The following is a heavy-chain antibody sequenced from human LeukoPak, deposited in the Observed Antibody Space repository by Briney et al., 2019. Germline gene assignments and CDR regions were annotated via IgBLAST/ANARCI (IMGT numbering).Heavy chain of an antibody. J-gene: IGHJ3*02. CDR3: AKWSTPKDAFDI. V-gene: IGHV3-48*03. CDR1: GFTFSSYE. Sequence: HPGGSLRLSCAASGFTFSSYEMNWVRQAPGKGLEWVSYISSSGSTIYYADSVKGRFTISRDNSKNTLYLQMNSLRADDTAVYYCAKWSTPKDAFDIWGQGTMVTVSS. CDR2: ISSSGSTI. D-gene: IGHD2-8*01.